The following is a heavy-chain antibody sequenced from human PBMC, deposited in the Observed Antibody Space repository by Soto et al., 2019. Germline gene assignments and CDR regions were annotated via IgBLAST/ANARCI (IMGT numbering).Heavy chain of an antibody. CDR2: INPSGGST. CDR1: GYTFTSYD. Sequence: ASVKVSCKASGYTFTSYDINWVRQATGQGLEWMGIINPSGGSTSYAQKFQGRVTMTRDTSTSTVYMELSSLRSEDTAVYYCARIKSMTAWYFDLWGRGTLVTVSS. D-gene: IGHD3-22*01. V-gene: IGHV1-46*01. CDR3: ARIKSMTAWYFDL. J-gene: IGHJ2*01.